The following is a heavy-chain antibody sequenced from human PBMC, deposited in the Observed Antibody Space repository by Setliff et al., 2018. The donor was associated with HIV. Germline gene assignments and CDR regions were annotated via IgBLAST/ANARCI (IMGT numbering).Heavy chain of an antibody. CDR2: VSHSGST. J-gene: IGHJ4*02. CDR3: ARMRGRAVLSYYFDH. Sequence: SETLSLTCNVSSGSISYYYWSWVRQPPGRGLEWIGYVSHSGSTSYNPSLNSRVTMSVDTSRDQFSLKVRSVTAADTAVYYCARMRGRAVLSYYFDHWGQGRLVTVS. D-gene: IGHD6-19*01. CDR1: SGSISYYY. V-gene: IGHV4-59*01.